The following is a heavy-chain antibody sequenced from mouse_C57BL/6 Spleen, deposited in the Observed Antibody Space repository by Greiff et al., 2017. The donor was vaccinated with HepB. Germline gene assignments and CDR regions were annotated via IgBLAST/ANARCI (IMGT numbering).Heavy chain of an antibody. Sequence: QLQQSGAELVRPGTSVKMSCKASGYTFTNYWIGWAKQRPGHGLEWIGDIYPGGGYTNYNEKFKGKATLTADKSSSTAYMQFSSLTSEDSAIYYCASYDYGYFDVWGTGTTVTVSS. D-gene: IGHD2-4*01. CDR3: ASYDYGYFDV. V-gene: IGHV1-63*01. CDR2: IYPGGGYT. CDR1: GYTFTNYW. J-gene: IGHJ1*03.